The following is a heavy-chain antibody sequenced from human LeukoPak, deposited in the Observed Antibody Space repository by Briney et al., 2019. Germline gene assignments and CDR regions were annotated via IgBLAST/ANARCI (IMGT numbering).Heavy chain of an antibody. Sequence: GGSLSLSCAASGFTFTAYWMTWVRQPPGKGVEWVANIQQDGSHKHYVDSVKGRFTISRDNAKNSPYLQMNSLRAQDTTVYFCARDGYATGSHDYWGQGALVTVSS. V-gene: IGHV3-7*04. D-gene: IGHD3-10*01. J-gene: IGHJ4*02. CDR1: GFTFTAYW. CDR3: ARDGYATGSHDY. CDR2: IQQDGSHK.